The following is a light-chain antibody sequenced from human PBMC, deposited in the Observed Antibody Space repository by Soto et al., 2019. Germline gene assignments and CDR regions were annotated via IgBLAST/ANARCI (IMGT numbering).Light chain of an antibody. CDR3: SSYAGSNNYV. J-gene: IGLJ1*01. V-gene: IGLV2-8*01. CDR2: EVS. CDR1: SSDIGGYNY. Sequence: QSVLTQPPSASGSPGQLVTLSCTGTSSDIGGYNYVSWYQQHPGKAPKLMIYEVSKRPSGVPDRFSGSKSGNTASLTVSGLQAEEEADYYCSSYAGSNNYVFGSGTKVTVL.